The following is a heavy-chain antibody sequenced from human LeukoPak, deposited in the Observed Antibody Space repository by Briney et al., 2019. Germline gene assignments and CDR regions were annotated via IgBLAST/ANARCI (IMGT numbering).Heavy chain of an antibody. Sequence: ASVKVSCKASVYTFTSYDINWVRLATGPGLEWIGWVNTNSGNTVYAQKFQGRVTMTRNTSISTAYMELSSLRSEDTAVYYCASHYGSGSYPDAFDIWGQGTMVTVSS. CDR3: ASHYGSGSYPDAFDI. D-gene: IGHD3-10*01. V-gene: IGHV1-8*01. CDR2: VNTNSGNT. CDR1: VYTFTSYD. J-gene: IGHJ3*02.